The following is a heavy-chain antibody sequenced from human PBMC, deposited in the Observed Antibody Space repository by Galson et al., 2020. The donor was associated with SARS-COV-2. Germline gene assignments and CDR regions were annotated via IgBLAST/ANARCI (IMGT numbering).Heavy chain of an antibody. Sequence: SETLSLTCTVSGGSISSGTYYWSWIRQPAGKGLEWIGYIYYSGSTNYNPSLKSRVTISVDTSKNQFSLKLSSVTAADTAVYYCARDSGYNWYFDLWGRGTLVTVSS. J-gene: IGHJ2*01. V-gene: IGHV4-61*10. D-gene: IGHD3-22*01. CDR3: ARDSGYNWYFDL. CDR2: IYYSGST. CDR1: GGSISSGTYY.